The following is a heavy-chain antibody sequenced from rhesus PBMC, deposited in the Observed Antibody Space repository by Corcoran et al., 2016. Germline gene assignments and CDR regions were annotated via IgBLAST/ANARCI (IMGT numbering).Heavy chain of an antibody. CDR3: ARRGVRAHFEF. CDR2: INGNSGST. D-gene: IGHD5-24*01. J-gene: IGHJ1*01. Sequence: GPGLVKPSETLSLTCAVSGASINSYWWNWIRQPPGKGLEWIGEINGNSGSTNYNPSLKSRVTISKDASKNQFSLKLSSVTAADTAVCCCARRGVRAHFEFWGQGALVTVSS. CDR1: GASINSYW. V-gene: IGHV4-80*01.